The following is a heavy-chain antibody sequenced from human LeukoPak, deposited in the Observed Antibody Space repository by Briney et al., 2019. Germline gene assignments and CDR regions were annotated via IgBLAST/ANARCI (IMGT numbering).Heavy chain of an antibody. CDR3: ARIEVVATAGDKDY. CDR1: GYTFTSYG. V-gene: IGHV1-2*02. J-gene: IGHJ4*02. CDR2: INPNSGGT. D-gene: IGHD5-12*01. Sequence: AASVKVSCKASGYTFTSYGISWVRQAPGQGLEWMGWINPNSGGTNYAQKFQGRVTMTRDTSISTDYMELSRLRSDDTAVYYCARIEVVATAGDKDYWGQGTLVTVSS.